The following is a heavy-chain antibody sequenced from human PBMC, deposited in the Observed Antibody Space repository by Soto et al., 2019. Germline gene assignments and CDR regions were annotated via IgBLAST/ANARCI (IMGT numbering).Heavy chain of an antibody. D-gene: IGHD2-8*01. Sequence: GGSPRLSCAASGFTFSNAWMSWVRQAPGKGLEWVGRIKSKTDGGTTDYAAPVKGRFTISRDDSKNTLYLQMNSLKTEDTAVYYCTTKDMELDAFDIWGQGTMVTVSS. CDR2: IKSKTDGGTT. V-gene: IGHV3-15*01. CDR3: TTKDMELDAFDI. J-gene: IGHJ3*02. CDR1: GFTFSNAW.